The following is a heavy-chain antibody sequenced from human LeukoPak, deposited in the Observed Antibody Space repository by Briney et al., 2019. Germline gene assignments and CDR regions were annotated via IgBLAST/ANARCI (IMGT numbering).Heavy chain of an antibody. V-gene: IGHV1-46*01. D-gene: IGHD3-22*01. CDR2: INPSGGST. CDR3: ARDRQGIGTMMRPLGASDI. J-gene: IGHJ3*02. CDR1: GYTFTSYY. Sequence: ASVKVSCKASGYTFTSYYMHWVRQAPGQGLEWMGIINPSGGSTSYAQKFQGRVTMTRDTSTSTVYMELSSLRSEDTAVYYCARDRQGIGTMMRPLGASDIWGQGTMVTVSS.